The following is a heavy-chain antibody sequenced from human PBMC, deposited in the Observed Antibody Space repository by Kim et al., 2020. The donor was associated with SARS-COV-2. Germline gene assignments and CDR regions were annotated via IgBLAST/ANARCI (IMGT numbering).Heavy chain of an antibody. D-gene: IGHD3-10*01. J-gene: IGHJ4*02. CDR1: GFTFSSYA. CDR3: AKDRVVRGIMGAFAS. CDR2: ISGSGGDT. Sequence: GGSLRLSCAASGFTFSSYAMSWVRQAPGKGLEWVSTISGSGGDTCYADSVKGRFTISRDNSKNTLYLQMNSLRAQDTAVYYCAKDRVVRGIMGAFASWGQGTLVTVSS. V-gene: IGHV3-23*01.